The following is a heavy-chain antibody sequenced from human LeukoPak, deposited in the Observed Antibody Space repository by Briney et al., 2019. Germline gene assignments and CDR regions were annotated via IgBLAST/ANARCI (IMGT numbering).Heavy chain of an antibody. CDR2: INPSGGST. CDR1: GYTFTSYY. Sequence: ASVKVSCKASGYTFTSYYMHWVRQAPGQGLEWMGIINPSGGSTSYAQKFQGRVTMTRDTSASTVYMELSSLRSEDTAAYYCARDPRLGYCTNGVCPLVHWGQGTLVTVSS. V-gene: IGHV1-46*01. D-gene: IGHD2-8*01. CDR3: ARDPRLGYCTNGVCPLVH. J-gene: IGHJ5*02.